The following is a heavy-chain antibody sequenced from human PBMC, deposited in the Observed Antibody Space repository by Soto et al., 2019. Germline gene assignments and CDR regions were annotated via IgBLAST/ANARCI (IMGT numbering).Heavy chain of an antibody. J-gene: IGHJ6*02. CDR3: ASQDIVVVPAAMAYYYYGMDV. Sequence: QVQLVQSGAEVKKPGSSVKVSCKGSGGTFSSNAISWVRQAPGQGLEWMGGIIPIFGTANYAQKFQGRVTITADESTSTAYMELSSLRSEDTAVYYCASQDIVVVPAAMAYYYYGMDVWGQGTTVTVSS. CDR1: GGTFSSNA. D-gene: IGHD2-2*01. V-gene: IGHV1-69*01. CDR2: IIPIFGTA.